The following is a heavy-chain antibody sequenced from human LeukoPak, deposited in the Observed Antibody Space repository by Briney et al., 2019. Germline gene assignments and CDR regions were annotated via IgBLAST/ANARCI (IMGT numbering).Heavy chain of an antibody. CDR1: GYTFTGYY. CDR2: INPNSGGT. Sequence: GASVKVSCKASGYTFTGYYMHGVRQATGQGLEWMGWINPNSGGTNYAQKFQGRVTMTRDTSISTAYMELSRLRSDDTAVYYCARATHSGYCYYYYMDVWGKGTTVTVSS. CDR3: ARATHSGYCYYYYMDV. J-gene: IGHJ6*03. V-gene: IGHV1-2*02. D-gene: IGHD1-26*01.